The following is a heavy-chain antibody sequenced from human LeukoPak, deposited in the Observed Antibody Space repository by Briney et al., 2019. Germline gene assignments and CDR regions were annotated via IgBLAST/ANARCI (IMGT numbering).Heavy chain of an antibody. J-gene: IGHJ4*02. V-gene: IGHV3-21*01. CDR2: ISGSNSYI. CDR1: GFTFNSYS. CDR3: ATDLNWNPFDY. Sequence: GGSLRLSCAASGFTFNSYSMNWVRQAPGKGLEWVSSISGSNSYIYYADSVKGRFTMSRDNAKSSLYLQMNSLRAEDTAVYYCATDLNWNPFDYWGQGTLVTVSS. D-gene: IGHD1-20*01.